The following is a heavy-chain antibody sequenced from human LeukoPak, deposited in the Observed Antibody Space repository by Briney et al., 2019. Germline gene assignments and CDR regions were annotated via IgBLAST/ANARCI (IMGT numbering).Heavy chain of an antibody. J-gene: IGHJ4*02. D-gene: IGHD3-3*01. CDR3: AKGRGVLTTANDY. CDR2: ISYDGSNK. V-gene: IGHV3-30*18. CDR1: GFTFSSYG. Sequence: AGGSLRLSCAASGFTFSSYGMHWVRQAPGKGLEWVAVISYDGSNKYYADSVKGRFTISRDNSKNTLYLQMNSLRAEDTAVYYCAKGRGVLTTANDYWGQGTLVTVSS.